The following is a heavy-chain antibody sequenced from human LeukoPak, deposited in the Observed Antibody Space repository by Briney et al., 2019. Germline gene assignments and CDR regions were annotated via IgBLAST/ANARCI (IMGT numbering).Heavy chain of an antibody. V-gene: IGHV1-18*01. Sequence: KPGASVKVSCKASGYTFTSYGISWVRQAPGQGLEWMGWISAYNGNTNYAQKLQGRVTMTTDTSTSTAYMELRSLRSDDTAVYYCAREPKQWLAPSNWFDPWGQGTLVTVSS. J-gene: IGHJ5*02. CDR1: GYTFTSYG. D-gene: IGHD6-19*01. CDR3: AREPKQWLAPSNWFDP. CDR2: ISAYNGNT.